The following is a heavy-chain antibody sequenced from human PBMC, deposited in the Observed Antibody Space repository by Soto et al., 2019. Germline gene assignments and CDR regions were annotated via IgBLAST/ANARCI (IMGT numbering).Heavy chain of an antibody. Sequence: QVQLVQTGAAAKKPGASVQVSCKASVYTFTSSAMHWVRQAPGQRLEWMGRINAGNGNTKYSQKFKGRVTITRDTSASTAYMELSILRYEDTAVYYCARDPSYYGMDVCGPGTTVTVSS. CDR3: ARDPSYYGMDV. J-gene: IGHJ6*02. CDR2: INAGNGNT. CDR1: VYTFTSSA. V-gene: IGHV1-3*01.